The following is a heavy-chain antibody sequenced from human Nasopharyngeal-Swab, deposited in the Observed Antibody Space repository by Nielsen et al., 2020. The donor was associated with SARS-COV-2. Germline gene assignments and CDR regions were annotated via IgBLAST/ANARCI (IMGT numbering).Heavy chain of an antibody. CDR2: IDCDDDK. Sequence: SGPTLVKPTQTLTLTCTFSGFSLSTSGMCVSWIRQPPGKVLEWLARIDCDDDKYYSTSLKTRPTIAKDTSKNQVVLTMTNMDPVDTATYYCARISYDILTGYWYGMDVWGQGTTVTVSS. V-gene: IGHV2-70*11. J-gene: IGHJ6*02. CDR1: GFSLSTSGMC. CDR3: ARISYDILTGYWYGMDV. D-gene: IGHD3-9*01.